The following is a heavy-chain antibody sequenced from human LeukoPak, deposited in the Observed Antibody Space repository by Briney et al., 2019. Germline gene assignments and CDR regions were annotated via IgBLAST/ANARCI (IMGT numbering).Heavy chain of an antibody. J-gene: IGHJ3*02. D-gene: IGHD6-19*01. Sequence: ASVKVSCKTSGYTFTNYEINWVRQATGQGLEWMGWMNPKSGDTVYSQKFQGRVTMTRDTSISTAYMELSSLRSDDTAVYYCARASRSRGWYLGGVDMWGQGTMVTVSS. CDR2: MNPKSGDT. CDR1: GYTFTNYE. V-gene: IGHV1-8*01. CDR3: ARASRSRGWYLGGVDM.